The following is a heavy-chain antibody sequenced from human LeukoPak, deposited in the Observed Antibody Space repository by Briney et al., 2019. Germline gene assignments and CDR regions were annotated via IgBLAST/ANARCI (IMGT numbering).Heavy chain of an antibody. CDR3: AGMTTVTTVTHDY. Sequence: SETLSLTCAVCGGSFSGYYWSWIRQPPGKGLEWIGEINHSGSTNYNPSLKSRVTISVDTSKNQFSLRLSSVTAADTAVHYCAGMTTVTTVTHDYWGQGTLVTVSS. D-gene: IGHD4-11*01. CDR2: INHSGST. CDR1: GGSFSGYY. J-gene: IGHJ4*02. V-gene: IGHV4-34*01.